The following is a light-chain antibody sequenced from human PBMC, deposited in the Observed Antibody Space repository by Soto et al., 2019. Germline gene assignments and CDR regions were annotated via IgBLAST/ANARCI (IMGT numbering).Light chain of an antibody. V-gene: IGLV2-18*02. Sequence: QSVLTQPPSVSGSPGQSVTISCTGTSSDVGSYNRVSWYQQPPGKAPKLMIYEVSNRPSGVPDRFSGSKSGNTASLTISGLQAEDEADYYCNSYTSSSTYVFGTGTKLTVL. CDR2: EVS. CDR3: NSYTSSSTYV. J-gene: IGLJ1*01. CDR1: SSDVGSYNR.